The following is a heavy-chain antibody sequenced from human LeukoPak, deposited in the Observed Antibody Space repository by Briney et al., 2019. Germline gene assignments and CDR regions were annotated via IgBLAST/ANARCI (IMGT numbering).Heavy chain of an antibody. CDR3: VEENFLFDY. V-gene: IGHV1-2*02. J-gene: IGHJ4*02. CDR2: ISPSNGDT. D-gene: IGHD1-7*01. CDR1: GYTFTAYY. Sequence: ASVRVSCKASGYTFTAYYMHWVRQAPGQGLEWMGWISPSNGDTKYAQKFQGRVTLTTDTSISTAYMELSRLTSDDPAVFYCVEENFLFDYWGQGTLVTVSS.